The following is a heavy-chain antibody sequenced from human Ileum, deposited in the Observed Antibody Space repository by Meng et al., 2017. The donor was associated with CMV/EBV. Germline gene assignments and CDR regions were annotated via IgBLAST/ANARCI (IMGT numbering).Heavy chain of an antibody. J-gene: IGHJ4*02. Sequence: QVQLVQSGPELREPGASVKIACKTSGYSFITYGINWVRQAPGQRLEWMGWINTNTGNPTYAQDFTGRFVFSLDTSVSTTYLQINSLRTEDSAVYYCTRGDGDHSSKFDYWGQGTLVTVSS. CDR2: INTNTGNP. CDR3: TRGDGDHSSKFDY. CDR1: GYSFITYG. V-gene: IGHV7-4-1*02. D-gene: IGHD5-24*01.